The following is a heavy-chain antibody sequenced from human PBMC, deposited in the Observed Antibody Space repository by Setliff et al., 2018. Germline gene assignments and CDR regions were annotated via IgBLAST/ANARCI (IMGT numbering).Heavy chain of an antibody. Sequence: SVKVSCKASGGALSTLAIAWVRQAPGQGLEWMGGTIPLLPLPNYAVKFQGRITITADKSTSTAYMELSSLTSEDTAVYYCARNAITGTTKKYYYYMDVWGQGTTVTVSS. J-gene: IGHJ6*03. CDR2: TIPLLPLP. V-gene: IGHV1-69*10. CDR1: GGALSTLA. CDR3: ARNAITGTTKKYYYYMDV. D-gene: IGHD1-7*01.